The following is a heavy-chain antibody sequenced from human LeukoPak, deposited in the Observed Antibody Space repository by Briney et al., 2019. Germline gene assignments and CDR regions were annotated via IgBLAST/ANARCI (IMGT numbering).Heavy chain of an antibody. D-gene: IGHD3-10*01. Sequence: SETLSLTCTVSNGSMTNNYWSWIRQPPGKGLEWIGYIYSSGSTIYNPSLKSRVTISIDTSKNQFSLKLISVTAEDTAVYYCAASMFRGVIGYFDYWGQGALVTVSS. CDR3: AASMFRGVIGYFDY. CDR2: IYSSGST. V-gene: IGHV4-59*01. CDR1: NGSMTNNY. J-gene: IGHJ4*02.